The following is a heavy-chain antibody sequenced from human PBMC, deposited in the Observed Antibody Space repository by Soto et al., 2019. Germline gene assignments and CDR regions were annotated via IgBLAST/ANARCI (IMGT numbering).Heavy chain of an antibody. D-gene: IGHD6-13*01. CDR3: AREIAAAGRWFDP. J-gene: IGHJ5*02. CDR1: GGTFSSYA. V-gene: IGHV1-69*06. Sequence: GASVKVSCKASGGTFSSYAISWVRQAPGQGLEWMGGIIPIFGTANYAQKFQGRVTITADKSTSTAYMELSSLRSEDTAVYYRAREIAAAGRWFDPWGQGTLVTVSS. CDR2: IIPIFGTA.